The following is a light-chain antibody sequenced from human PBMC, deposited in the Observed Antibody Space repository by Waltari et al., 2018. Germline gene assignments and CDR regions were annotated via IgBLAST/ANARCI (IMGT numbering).Light chain of an antibody. CDR1: QSVGRS. CDR3: QHYVRLPVT. Sequence: PGERATLSCRASQSVGRSLAWYQQKPGQAPRLLIYDASTRATGIPDRFSGSGSATDFSLSISRLSPDDLAVYYCQHYVRLPVTFGQGTKVVIK. V-gene: IGKV3-20*01. J-gene: IGKJ1*01. CDR2: DAS.